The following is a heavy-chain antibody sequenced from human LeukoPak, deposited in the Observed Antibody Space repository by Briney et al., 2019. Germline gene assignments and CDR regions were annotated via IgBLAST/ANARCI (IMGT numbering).Heavy chain of an antibody. Sequence: GASVKVSCKASGYTFTGYYMHWVRQAPGQGLEWMGIINPSGGSTSYAQKFQGRVTMTRDTSTSTVYMELSSLRSEDTAVYYCAREGVWATVTTSGHWFDPWGQGTLVTVSS. V-gene: IGHV1-46*01. CDR1: GYTFTGYY. CDR3: AREGVWATVTTSGHWFDP. J-gene: IGHJ5*02. CDR2: INPSGGST. D-gene: IGHD4-17*01.